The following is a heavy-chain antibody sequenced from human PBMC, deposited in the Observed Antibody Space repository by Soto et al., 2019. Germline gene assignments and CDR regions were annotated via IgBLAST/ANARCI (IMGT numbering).Heavy chain of an antibody. D-gene: IGHD2-21*02. CDR1: GGSINSDYYH. V-gene: IGHV4-30-4*08. CDR2: IHYSGAI. Sequence: SETLSLTCTVSGGSINSDYYHWTWIRQSPGKGPEWIGYIHYSGAILYNPSFKSRLAISVDTSKNQFSLHLSSVTDTDTAVYFCAREDDGGDSLDVWGQGTTVTVSS. J-gene: IGHJ6*02. CDR3: AREDDGGDSLDV.